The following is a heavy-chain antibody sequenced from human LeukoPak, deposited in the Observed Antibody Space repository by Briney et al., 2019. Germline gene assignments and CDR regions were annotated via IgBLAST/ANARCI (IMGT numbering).Heavy chain of an antibody. D-gene: IGHD6-19*01. J-gene: IGHJ6*02. CDR2: IGIAGDT. Sequence: PGGSLRLSCAASGFTFSSYDMQWVRQVIGKGLEWVSAIGIAGDTHYSGSVKGRFTISRENAKNSLYLQMNSLRAGDTAVYYCARDPSGRGMDVWGQGTTVIVSS. CDR1: GFTFSSYD. V-gene: IGHV3-13*01. CDR3: ARDPSGRGMDV.